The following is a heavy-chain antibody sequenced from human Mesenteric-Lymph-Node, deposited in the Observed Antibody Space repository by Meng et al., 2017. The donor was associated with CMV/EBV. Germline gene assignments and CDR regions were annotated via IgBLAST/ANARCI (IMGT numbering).Heavy chain of an antibody. Sequence: GYCWSWIRQRPGKGLEWIGYIYYSGGTYYNPSLKSRVTISVDTSKNQFSLKLSSVTAADTAVYYCARDNHRYCSSTSCPSRLGWFDPWGQGTLVTVSS. CDR3: ARDNHRYCSSTSCPSRLGWFDP. D-gene: IGHD2-2*01. CDR1: GYC. J-gene: IGHJ5*02. V-gene: IGHV4-31*02. CDR2: IYYSGGT.